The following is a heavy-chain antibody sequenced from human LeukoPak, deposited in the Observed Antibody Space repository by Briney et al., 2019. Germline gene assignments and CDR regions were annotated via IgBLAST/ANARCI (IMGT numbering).Heavy chain of an antibody. Sequence: GGSLRLSCGASGFTFSEYWMTWVRQAPGRGPEWVANIKGDGSKIYYVDSVRGRFTISRDNDKNSLYLQMNNLRVEDTAVYHCARDGSCFDFWGQGAMVTVSS. CDR1: GFTFSEYW. J-gene: IGHJ4*02. CDR2: IKGDGSKI. D-gene: IGHD2-15*01. CDR3: ARDGSCFDF. V-gene: IGHV3-7*01.